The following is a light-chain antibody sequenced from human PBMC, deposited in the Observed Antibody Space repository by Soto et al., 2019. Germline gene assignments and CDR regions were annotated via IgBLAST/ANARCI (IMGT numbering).Light chain of an antibody. J-gene: IGKJ1*01. CDR1: QTISNW. CDR3: QQSYSKT. CDR2: DAS. Sequence: DIQMTQSPSTLSASVGDRVTIICRASQTISNWLAWYQQKPGKAPKLLIFDASSLESGVPSRFSGSGSGTEFTLTISSLQAEDFATYYCQQSYSKTFGQGTKVDIK. V-gene: IGKV1-5*02.